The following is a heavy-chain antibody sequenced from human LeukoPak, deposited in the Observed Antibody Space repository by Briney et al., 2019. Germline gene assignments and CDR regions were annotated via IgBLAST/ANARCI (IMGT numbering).Heavy chain of an antibody. CDR1: GGTFSSYA. D-gene: IGHD2-21*02. J-gene: IGHJ4*02. Sequence: GSSVKVSCKASGGTFSSYAIGWVRQAPGQGLEWMGGIIPIFGTANYAQKFQGRVTITTDESTSTAYMELSSLRSEDTAVYYCARSGLDLQGDQDCWGQGTLVTVSS. CDR3: ARSGLDLQGDQDC. CDR2: IIPIFGTA. V-gene: IGHV1-69*05.